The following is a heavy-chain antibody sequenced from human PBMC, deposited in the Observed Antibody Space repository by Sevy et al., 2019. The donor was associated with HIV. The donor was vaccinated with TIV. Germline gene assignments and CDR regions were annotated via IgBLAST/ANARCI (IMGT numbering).Heavy chain of an antibody. CDR3: ARSPNSCHYRDYYYYYGMDV. Sequence: ASVKVSCKASGYTFTNYDINWVRQATGQGLEWMGWMSPNSGKTGYAQKFQGRVTVTRNTSISTAYMELSSLGSEDTAVYYCARSPNSCHYRDYYYYYGMDVWGQGTAVTVSS. D-gene: IGHD4-17*01. V-gene: IGHV1-8*01. J-gene: IGHJ6*02. CDR2: MSPNSGKT. CDR1: GYTFTNYD.